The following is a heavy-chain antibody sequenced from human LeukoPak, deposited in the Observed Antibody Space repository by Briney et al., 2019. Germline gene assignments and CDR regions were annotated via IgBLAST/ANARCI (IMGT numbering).Heavy chain of an antibody. CDR3: ARDQVQHCSDGSCYVIDN. CDR2: VSYDATNK. CDR1: GFTFDIYA. D-gene: IGHD2-15*01. V-gene: IGHV3-30*04. Sequence: PGGSLRLSCAASGFTFDIYAMHWVRQAPGKGLEWVAVVSYDATNKYYADSVKGRFTISRDNSQNTLHLQMTGLRVADTAMYYCARDQVQHCSDGSCYVIDNWGPGTLVAVSS. J-gene: IGHJ4*02.